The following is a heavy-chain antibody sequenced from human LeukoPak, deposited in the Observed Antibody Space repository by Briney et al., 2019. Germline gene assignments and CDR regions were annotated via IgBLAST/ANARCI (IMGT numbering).Heavy chain of an antibody. J-gene: IGHJ4*02. D-gene: IGHD2-15*01. CDR2: ISSSSSTI. CDR3: ARRESVNYWDFDY. V-gene: IGHV3-48*01. CDR1: GFTFSNYI. Sequence: PGGSLRLSCAASGFTFSNYIMNWVRQAPGKGLEWVSYISSSSSTIYYADSVRGRFTISRDNAKNSLYLQMNSLRAEDTALYYCARRESVNYWDFDYWGQGTLVTVS.